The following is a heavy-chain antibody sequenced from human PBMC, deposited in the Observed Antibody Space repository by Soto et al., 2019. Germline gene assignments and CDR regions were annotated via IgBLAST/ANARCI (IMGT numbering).Heavy chain of an antibody. CDR2: INNDGRST. CDR1: GFTFSSYW. J-gene: IGHJ4*02. V-gene: IGHV3-74*01. D-gene: IGHD5-18*01. CDR3: ARDVQLQSFDF. Sequence: GGSLRLCCAASGFTFSSYWMHWVRQAPGKGLVWVSRINNDGRSTSYADSVKGRFTASRDNAKNTLYLQMNSLRAEDTAVYYCARDVQLQSFDFWGQGTLVTVSS.